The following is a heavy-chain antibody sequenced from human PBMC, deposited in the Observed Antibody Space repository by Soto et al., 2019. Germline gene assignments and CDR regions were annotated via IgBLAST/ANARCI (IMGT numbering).Heavy chain of an antibody. V-gene: IGHV3-11*05. CDR1: GFKFSALY. Sequence: QVQLVESGGGLVKPGGSLRLSCAASGFKFSALYITWIRQAHGKGLYCLLKSSSTGGYTKSADSVKGRLTTSRDNDKNSRYLEMNNRRTEDTAVYYCGTICSSDNCYDAFEVWGQGTMVTVSS. CDR2: SSSTGGYT. J-gene: IGHJ3*01. CDR3: GTICSSDNCYDAFEV. D-gene: IGHD2-2*01.